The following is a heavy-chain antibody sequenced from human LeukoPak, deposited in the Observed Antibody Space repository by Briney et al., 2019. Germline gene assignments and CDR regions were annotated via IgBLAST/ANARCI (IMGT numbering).Heavy chain of an antibody. J-gene: IGHJ4*02. CDR2: IRYDGSNK. Sequence: PGGSLRLSCAASGFTFSSYGMHWVRQAPGKGLEWVAFIRYDGSNKYYADSVKGRFTISRDNSKNTLYLQMNSLRAEDTAVYYCAKEDLTIGYYFDYWGQGTLVTVSS. V-gene: IGHV3-30*02. CDR1: GFTFSSYG. CDR3: AKEDLTIGYYFDY. D-gene: IGHD3-16*01.